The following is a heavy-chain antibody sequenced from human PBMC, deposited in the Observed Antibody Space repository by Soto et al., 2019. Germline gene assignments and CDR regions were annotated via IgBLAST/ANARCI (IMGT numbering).Heavy chain of an antibody. D-gene: IGHD3-3*01. CDR2: ISGSGGST. Sequence: EVQLLESGGGLVQPGGSLRLSCAASGFTFSSYAMSWVRQAPGKGLEWVSAISGSGGSTYYADSVKGRFTISRDNSKHTLYLQMHSLRSEDTVVYYCAKTVYYDFWSGPSCFEYWCQGSLVTVSS. CDR1: GFTFSSYA. J-gene: IGHJ4*02. V-gene: IGHV3-23*01. CDR3: AKTVYYDFWSGPSCFEY.